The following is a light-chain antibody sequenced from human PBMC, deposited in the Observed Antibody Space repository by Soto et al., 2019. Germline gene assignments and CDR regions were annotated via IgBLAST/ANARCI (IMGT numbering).Light chain of an antibody. V-gene: IGKV1-9*01. CDR1: QGISSY. CDR2: AAS. CDR3: QQLNSYPIT. J-gene: IGKJ5*01. Sequence: DIQLTQSPSFLSASVGDRVIITCRASQGISSYLAWYQQKPGKAPKLLIYAASTLQSAVPSRFSGSGSGTEFTLTISSLQPEDFETYYCQQLNSYPITFGQGTRLEIK.